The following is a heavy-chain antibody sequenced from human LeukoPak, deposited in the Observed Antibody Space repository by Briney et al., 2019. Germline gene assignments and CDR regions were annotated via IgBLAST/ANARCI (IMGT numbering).Heavy chain of an antibody. CDR3: ACRDLTTTWSYP. D-gene: IGHD1-14*01. J-gene: IGHJ5*02. CDR2: IYPGDSRT. CDR1: GYSFATYW. V-gene: IGHV5-51*01. Sequence: GESLKISCKGIGYSFATYWIGWVRQLPGKGMEGMGVIYPGDSRTRYNPSFEGQVTISVDKSINTAYLQWLSLKASDSAMYYCACRDLTTTWSYPWGQGTLVTVSS.